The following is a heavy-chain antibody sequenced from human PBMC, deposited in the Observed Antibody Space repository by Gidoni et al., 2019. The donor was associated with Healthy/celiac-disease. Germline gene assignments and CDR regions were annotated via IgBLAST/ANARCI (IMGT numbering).Heavy chain of an antibody. CDR1: GFTFRSYA. CDR2: ISYDGSNK. CDR3: ARDYGDYGPFDY. V-gene: IGHV3-30-3*01. D-gene: IGHD4-17*01. Sequence: QVQLVESGGGVVQPGRSLRLSCAASGFTFRSYAMHWVRQAPGKGLEWVAVISYDGSNKYYADSVKGRFTITRDNSKNTLYLQMNSLRAEDTAVYYCARDYGDYGPFDYWGQGTLVTVSS. J-gene: IGHJ4*02.